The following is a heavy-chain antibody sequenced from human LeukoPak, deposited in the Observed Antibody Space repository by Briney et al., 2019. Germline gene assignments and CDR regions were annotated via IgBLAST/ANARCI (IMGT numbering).Heavy chain of an antibody. CDR3: TRDIDDVLTGDDAFDV. J-gene: IGHJ3*01. CDR2: ISYNGSHT. Sequence: GGSLRLSCAASGFTFNTFALHWVRQAPGKGLEWLAVISYNGSHTYYADSVRGRFTISRDNAESSVYLQMNSLRVDDTGLYYCTRDIDDVLTGDDAFDVWGQGTVVTVSS. D-gene: IGHD3-9*01. CDR1: GFTFNTFA. V-gene: IGHV3-30*04.